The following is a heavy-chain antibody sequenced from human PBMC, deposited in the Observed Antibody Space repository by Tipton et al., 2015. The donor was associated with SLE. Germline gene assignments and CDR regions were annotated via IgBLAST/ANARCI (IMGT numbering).Heavy chain of an antibody. CDR2: ISWNSGSR. CDR1: GFIFDDYA. D-gene: IGHD7-27*01. J-gene: IGHJ4*02. V-gene: IGHV3-9*03. CDR3: TKGGLTESDYFDY. Sequence: SLRLSCAASGFIFDDYAMHWVRQVPGKGLEWVSGISWNSGSRGYADSVKGRFTISRDNAKNSLYLQMNSLRLEDMAFYYCTKGGLTESDYFDYWGQGILVTVSS.